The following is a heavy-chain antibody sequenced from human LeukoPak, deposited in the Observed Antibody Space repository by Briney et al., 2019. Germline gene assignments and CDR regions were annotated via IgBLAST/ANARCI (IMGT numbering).Heavy chain of an antibody. CDR1: GGAISGYY. Sequence: SETLSLTCTVSGGAISGYYWSWIRQPPGKGLEWIGYIYSSGSTDYNPSLKSRVTISVDTSKNQFSLKLTSVTAADTAVYYCARQLSGSSLDAFDIWGRGTLVTVSS. CDR3: ARQLSGSSLDAFDI. V-gene: IGHV4-59*08. D-gene: IGHD1-26*01. CDR2: IYSSGST. J-gene: IGHJ3*02.